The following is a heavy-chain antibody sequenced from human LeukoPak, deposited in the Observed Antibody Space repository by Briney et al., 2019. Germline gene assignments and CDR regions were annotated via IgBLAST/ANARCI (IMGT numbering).Heavy chain of an antibody. V-gene: IGHV4-39*01. J-gene: IGHJ4*02. Sequence: SETLSLTRTVSGGSISSSSAYWGWIRQPPGKGLEWIGSIYYSKNTYYNPSLKSRVTISADTSKNQFSLTLGSVSATDTAVYYCVSPRGFSYGYFDYWGQGTLATVSS. CDR2: IYYSKNT. CDR3: VSPRGFSYGYFDY. CDR1: GGSISSSSAY. D-gene: IGHD5-18*01.